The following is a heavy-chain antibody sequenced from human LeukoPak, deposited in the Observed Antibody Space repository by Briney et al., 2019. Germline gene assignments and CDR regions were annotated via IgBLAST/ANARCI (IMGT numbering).Heavy chain of an antibody. CDR1: GGTFSSYA. J-gene: IGHJ4*02. CDR3: ARDYYDSSGPAY. V-gene: IGHV1-69*06. D-gene: IGHD3-22*01. CDR2: IIPIFGTA. Sequence: ASVKVSCKASGGTFSSYAISWVRQAPGQGLEWMGRIIPIFGTANYAQKFQGRVTITADKSTSTAYMGLSSLRSEDTAVYYCARDYYDSSGPAYWGQGTLVTVSS.